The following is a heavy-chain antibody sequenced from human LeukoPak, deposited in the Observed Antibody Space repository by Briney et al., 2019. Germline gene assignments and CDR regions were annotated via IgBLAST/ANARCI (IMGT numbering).Heavy chain of an antibody. Sequence: ASVKVSCKASGYTFTGNYMQWVRQAPGQGLEWMGRINPNSGGTNYAQKFQGRVTMTRDTSISTAYMELSRLRSGDTAVYYCASSTHFGRDYYFDYWGQGTLVTVSS. CDR2: INPNSGGT. CDR3: ASSTHFGRDYYFDY. J-gene: IGHJ4*02. V-gene: IGHV1-2*06. D-gene: IGHD3-10*01. CDR1: GYTFTGNY.